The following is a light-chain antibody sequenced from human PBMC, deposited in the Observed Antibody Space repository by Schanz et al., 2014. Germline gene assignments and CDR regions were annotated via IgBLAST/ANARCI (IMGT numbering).Light chain of an antibody. CDR3: QQYNNWPPWT. Sequence: EIVLTQSPGTLSLSPGERATLSCRASQSVSNSYLAWYQQKPGQAPRLLIYGESTKATGIPDRFSGSGSGTDFTLTITSLQSEDFAVYYCQQYNNWPPWTFGQGTKVEIK. CDR2: GES. J-gene: IGKJ1*01. V-gene: IGKV3-20*01. CDR1: QSVSNSY.